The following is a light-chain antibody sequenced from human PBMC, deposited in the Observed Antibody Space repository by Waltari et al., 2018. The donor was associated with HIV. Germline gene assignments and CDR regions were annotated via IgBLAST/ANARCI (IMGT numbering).Light chain of an antibody. CDR3: QQGKSVPIT. Sequence: DIQMTQSPSSVSASVGDTVNVTCRASQDISTWLAWYQQKPGRAPKVLIYAASSLQNGVPSRFSGSGSGTDFTLTISSLQSEDFATYFCQQGKSVPITFGQGTRLEIK. CDR2: AAS. J-gene: IGKJ5*01. CDR1: QDISTW. V-gene: IGKV1D-12*01.